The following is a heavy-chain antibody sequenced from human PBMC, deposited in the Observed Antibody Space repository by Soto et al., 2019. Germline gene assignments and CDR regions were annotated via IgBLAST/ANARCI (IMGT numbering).Heavy chain of an antibody. CDR1: GYTFTSYA. Sequence: QVQLVQSGAEEKKPGASVKVSCKASGYTFTSYAMHWVRQAPGQRLEWMGWINAGNGNTKYSQKFQGRVTITRDTSASTAYMELSSLRSEDTAVYYCARGENFHTAMVHWGQGTLVTVSS. J-gene: IGHJ4*02. D-gene: IGHD5-18*01. V-gene: IGHV1-3*05. CDR2: INAGNGNT. CDR3: ARGENFHTAMVH.